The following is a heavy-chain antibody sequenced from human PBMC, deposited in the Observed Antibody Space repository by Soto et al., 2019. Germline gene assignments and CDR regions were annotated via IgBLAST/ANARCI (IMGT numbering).Heavy chain of an antibody. CDR3: ARWSYLDY. CDR2: ISGSDGKT. V-gene: IGHV3-23*01. D-gene: IGHD3-3*01. CDR1: GFSFGSYA. J-gene: IGHJ4*02. Sequence: VGSLRLSCAASGFSFGSYALSWVRQAPGKGLEWVSTISGSDGKTFYADSVKGRFSISRYTSQNTLYLQMNSLRADDTAIYYCARWSYLDYWGQGTRVTVSS.